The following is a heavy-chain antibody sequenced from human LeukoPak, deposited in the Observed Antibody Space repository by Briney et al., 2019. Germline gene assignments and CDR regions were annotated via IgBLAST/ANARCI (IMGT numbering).Heavy chain of an antibody. D-gene: IGHD3-22*01. Sequence: SETLSLTCTVSGGSISSHYWSWIRQPPGKGLEWIGYIYYSGSTNYSPSLKSRVTISVDTSKNQFSLKLSSVTAADTAVYYCASSYYYDSSGYYYAGLWGQGTLVTVSS. CDR1: GGSISSHY. J-gene: IGHJ4*02. V-gene: IGHV4-59*11. CDR3: ASSYYYDSSGYYYAGL. CDR2: IYYSGST.